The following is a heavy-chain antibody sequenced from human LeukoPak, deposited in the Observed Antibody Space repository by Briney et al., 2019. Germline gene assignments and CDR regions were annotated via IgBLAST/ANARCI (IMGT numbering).Heavy chain of an antibody. V-gene: IGHV7-4-1*02. CDR1: GYTFTSYG. CDR3: ARDGRYDSSTYFLDY. J-gene: IGHJ4*02. Sequence: ASVKVSCKASGYTFTSYGMSWVRQAPGQGLEWMGWINTNTGNPTYAQGFTGRFVFSLDTSVSTSYLHINSLKSEDTAVYYCARDGRYDSSTYFLDYWGQGTLVTVSS. D-gene: IGHD3-22*01. CDR2: INTNTGNP.